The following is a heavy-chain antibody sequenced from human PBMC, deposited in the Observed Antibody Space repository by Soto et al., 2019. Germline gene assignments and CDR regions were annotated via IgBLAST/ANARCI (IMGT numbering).Heavy chain of an antibody. CDR1: GGTFSSYA. V-gene: IGHV1-69*06. CDR2: IIPIFGTA. Sequence: ASVKVSCKASGGTFSSYAISWVRQAPGQGLEWMGGIIPIFGTANYAQKFQGRVTITADKSTSTAYMELSSLRSEDTAVYYCARGPVPGTTGYFDYWGQGTLVTVSS. J-gene: IGHJ4*02. CDR3: ARGPVPGTTGYFDY. D-gene: IGHD1-1*01.